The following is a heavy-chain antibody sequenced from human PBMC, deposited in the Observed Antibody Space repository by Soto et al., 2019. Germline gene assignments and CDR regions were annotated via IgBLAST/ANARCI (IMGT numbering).Heavy chain of an antibody. D-gene: IGHD2-15*01. Sequence: QVQLQASGPGLVKPSETLSLTCTVSGGSTHSYYWAWIRQPPGKGLEWMGYVYYNGDTNYNPSLKSRVTISVDASKNQFSLKLTSVTPADTAVYYCARGHGHGGSSFDFWGQGTLVTVSS. CDR3: ARGHGHGGSSFDF. V-gene: IGHV4-59*01. J-gene: IGHJ4*02. CDR2: VYYNGDT. CDR1: GGSTHSYY.